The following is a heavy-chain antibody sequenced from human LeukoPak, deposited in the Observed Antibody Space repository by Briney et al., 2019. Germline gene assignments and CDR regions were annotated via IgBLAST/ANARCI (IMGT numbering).Heavy chain of an antibody. CDR2: ISSGGSYI. D-gene: IGHD3-10*01. J-gene: IGHJ1*01. Sequence: GGSLRLSCAASGFTFSDYYMNWIRQAPGKGLEWVPYISSGGSYIEYADSVKGRFTISRDNAKKSLYLQMNSLRAEDTAVYYCARGFYASGSYFHHWGQGTLVTVSS. V-gene: IGHV3-11*06. CDR3: ARGFYASGSYFHH. CDR1: GFTFSDYY.